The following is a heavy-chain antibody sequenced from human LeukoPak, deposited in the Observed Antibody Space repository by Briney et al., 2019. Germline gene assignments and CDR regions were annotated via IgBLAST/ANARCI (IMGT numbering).Heavy chain of an antibody. CDR1: GASIGNYY. J-gene: IGHJ4*02. CDR3: TRGLRGGDYQLLPFGY. CDR2: IYYTGST. D-gene: IGHD1-26*01. Sequence: SETLSLTCTVSGASIGNYYWSWIRQSPGKGLEYIGYIYYTGSTNYNPSLKSRVTISLDTSNNQFSLILSSVTAADTAVYYCTRGLRGGDYQLLPFGYWGQGTLVTVSS. V-gene: IGHV4-59*01.